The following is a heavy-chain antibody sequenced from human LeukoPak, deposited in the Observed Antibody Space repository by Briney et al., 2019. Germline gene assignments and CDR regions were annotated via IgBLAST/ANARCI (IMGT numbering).Heavy chain of an antibody. CDR1: GGSISQYY. Sequence: ETLSLTCAVSGGSISQYYWSWLRQAPGKGLEWVARIKAKIHGETIDYAAPVRGRFIISRDDSRNTVYLQMNSLKFEDTAMYYCTRRSTIWGRGTRVTVSS. V-gene: IGHV3-15*01. CDR2: IKAKIHGETI. CDR3: TRRSTI. J-gene: IGHJ4*02. D-gene: IGHD5-24*01.